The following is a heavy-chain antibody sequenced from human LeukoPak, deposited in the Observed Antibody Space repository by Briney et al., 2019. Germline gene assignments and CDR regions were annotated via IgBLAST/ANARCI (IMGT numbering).Heavy chain of an antibody. Sequence: GGSLRLSCAASGFTFSSYAMSWVRQAPGKGLEWVSAISGSGGSTYYADSVKGRFTISRDNSKNTLYLQMNSLRAEDTAVYYCAKEAAAAGQYYYYMDVWGKGTTVTVSS. CDR3: AKEAAAAGQYYYYMDV. V-gene: IGHV3-23*01. J-gene: IGHJ6*03. CDR1: GFTFSSYA. D-gene: IGHD6-13*01. CDR2: ISGSGGST.